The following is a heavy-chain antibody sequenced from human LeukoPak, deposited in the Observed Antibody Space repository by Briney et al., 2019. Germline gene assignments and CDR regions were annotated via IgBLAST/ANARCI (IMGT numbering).Heavy chain of an antibody. J-gene: IGHJ4*02. CDR2: IGNKVNTYTT. V-gene: IGHV3-72*01. CDR1: GFTFSDHY. CDR3: TRRRFYFDY. Sequence: GGSLRLSCAASGFTFSDHYMDWVRQAPGKGLEWVGRIGNKVNTYTTEYAASVKGRFTISRDDSKNSLYLQMNSLKTEDTAVYYFTRRRFYFDYWGQGTLVTVSS.